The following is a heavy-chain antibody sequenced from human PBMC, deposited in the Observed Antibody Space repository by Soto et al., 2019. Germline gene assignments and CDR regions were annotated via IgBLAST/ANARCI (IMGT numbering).Heavy chain of an antibody. Sequence: ASLKISCKGCGDSFTSYWIGWVRQMPGKGLEWMGIIYPGDSDTRYSPSFQGQVTISADKSISTAYLQWSSLKASDTAMYYCERLEQQLVIDYWGQGTLVTGSS. CDR2: IYPGDSDT. J-gene: IGHJ4*02. CDR1: GDSFTSYW. V-gene: IGHV5-51*01. D-gene: IGHD6-13*01. CDR3: ERLEQQLVIDY.